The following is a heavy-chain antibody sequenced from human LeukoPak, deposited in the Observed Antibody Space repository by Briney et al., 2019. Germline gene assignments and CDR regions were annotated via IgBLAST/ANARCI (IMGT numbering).Heavy chain of an antibody. J-gene: IGHJ6*02. D-gene: IGHD2-8*01. CDR3: ARDVDCTNGVCYGMDV. CDR2: IYSGGST. CDR1: GFTFSDYY. V-gene: IGHV3-66*01. Sequence: PGGSLRLSCAASGFTFSDYYMSWIRQAPGKGLEWVSVIYSGGSTYYADSVKGRFTISRDNSKNTLYLQMNSLRAEDTAVYYCARDVDCTNGVCYGMDVWGQGTTVTVSS.